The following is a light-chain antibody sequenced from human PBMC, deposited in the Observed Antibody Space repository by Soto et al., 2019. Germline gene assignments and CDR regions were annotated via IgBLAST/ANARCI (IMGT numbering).Light chain of an antibody. CDR1: QSISRN. J-gene: IGKJ4*01. CDR3: QQSHSSPLI. CDR2: TAS. V-gene: IGKV1-39*01. Sequence: IQMTQSPSSLSASVGDRATITCRASQSISRNLNWYQQKPGKAPELLIYTASNLQSGVPSRFSGSGSGTDFALTISSLQPEDSAVYYCQQSHSSPLIFGGGTKVEFK.